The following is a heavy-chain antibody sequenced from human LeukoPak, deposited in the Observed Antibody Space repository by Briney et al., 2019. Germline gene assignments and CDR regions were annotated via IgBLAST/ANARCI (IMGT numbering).Heavy chain of an antibody. Sequence: GGSLRLSCAASGFTFSSNYMSWVRQAPGKGLEWVSVIYSGGSTYYADSVKGRFTISRDNSKNTLYLQMNSLRAEDTAVYYCARVAGYCSSTSCLWHYYGMDVWGQGTTVTVSS. V-gene: IGHV3-66*01. D-gene: IGHD2-2*01. J-gene: IGHJ6*02. CDR2: IYSGGST. CDR3: ARVAGYCSSTSCLWHYYGMDV. CDR1: GFTFSSNY.